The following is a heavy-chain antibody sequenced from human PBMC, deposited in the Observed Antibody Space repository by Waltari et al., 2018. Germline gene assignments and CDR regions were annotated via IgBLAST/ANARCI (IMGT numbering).Heavy chain of an antibody. D-gene: IGHD5-18*01. CDR1: GFTFSSYS. J-gene: IGHJ3*02. CDR2: ISSSSSTI. V-gene: IGHV3-48*04. Sequence: EVQLVESGGGLVQPGGSLRLSCAASGFTFSSYSMNWVRQAPGKGLEWVSYISSSSSTIYYADSVKGRLTISRDNAKNSLYLQMNSLRAEDTAVYYCASADTAMVYRAFDIWGQGTMVTVSS. CDR3: ASADTAMVYRAFDI.